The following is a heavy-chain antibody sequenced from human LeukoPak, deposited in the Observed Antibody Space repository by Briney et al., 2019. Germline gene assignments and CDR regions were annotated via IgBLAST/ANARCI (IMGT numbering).Heavy chain of an antibody. V-gene: IGHV4-30-4*01. D-gene: IGHD3-22*01. J-gene: IGHJ4*02. Sequence: SETLSLTCTVSGGSISSGDYYWSWIRQPPGKGLEWIGYIYYSGSTYYNPSLKSRVTISLDTSKNQFSLKLSSVTAADTAVYYCARAPRYDSSGYYYDYWGQGTLVTVSS. CDR3: ARAPRYDSSGYYYDY. CDR2: IYYSGST. CDR1: GGSISSGDYY.